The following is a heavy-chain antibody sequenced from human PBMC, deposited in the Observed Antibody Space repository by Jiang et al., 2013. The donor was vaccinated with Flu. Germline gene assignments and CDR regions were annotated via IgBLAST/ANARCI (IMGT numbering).Heavy chain of an antibody. CDR3: ARQGYGDYAFDY. Sequence: SGSGLVKPSETLSLTCTVSGGSISSSSYYWGWIRQPPGKGLEWIGSIYYSGSTYYNPSLKSRVTISVDTSKNQFSLKLSSVTAADTAVYYCARQGYGDYAFDYWGQGTLVTVSS. D-gene: IGHD4-17*01. V-gene: IGHV4-39*01. J-gene: IGHJ4*02. CDR2: IYYSGST. CDR1: GGSISSSSYY.